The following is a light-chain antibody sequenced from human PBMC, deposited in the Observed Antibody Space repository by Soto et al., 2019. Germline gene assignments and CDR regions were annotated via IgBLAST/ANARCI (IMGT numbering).Light chain of an antibody. Sequence: SYELTQPPSVSVSPGQTARITCSGDALPKQYAYWYQQKPGQAPVLVIYKDSERPSGIPERFSGSSSGTTVTLTISGVQAEDEAAYYCQSTDSSATYVFGTGTKLTVL. J-gene: IGLJ1*01. CDR1: ALPKQY. CDR2: KDS. CDR3: QSTDSSATYV. V-gene: IGLV3-25*03.